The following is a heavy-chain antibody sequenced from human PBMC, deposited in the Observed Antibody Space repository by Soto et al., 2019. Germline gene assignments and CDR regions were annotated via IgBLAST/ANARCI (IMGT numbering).Heavy chain of an antibody. CDR2: NYHSGIT. CDR3: ARGSSIAGLYYGMDV. V-gene: IGHV4-31*03. CDR1: GGSISSSSYY. J-gene: IGHJ6*02. D-gene: IGHD6-6*01. Sequence: PSGTLSLTCTVSGGSISSSSYYWAWIRQHPGKGLEWIGYNYHSGITYYNPSLKSRVTISLDTSKNQFSLKLSSVTAADTAVYYCARGSSIAGLYYGMDVWGQGTTVTISS.